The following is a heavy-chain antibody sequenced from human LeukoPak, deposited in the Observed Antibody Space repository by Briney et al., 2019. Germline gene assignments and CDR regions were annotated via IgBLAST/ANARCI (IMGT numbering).Heavy chain of an antibody. CDR2: IKQDGSEK. V-gene: IGHV3-7*01. CDR3: ARRAGAYSHPYDY. J-gene: IGHJ4*02. D-gene: IGHD4/OR15-4a*01. CDR1: GFTFSSYW. Sequence: GGSLRLSCAASGFTFSSYWMNWVCQAPGKGQEWVANIKQDGSEKYYVDSVKGRFTISRDNAKNSLYLQMNSLRAEDTAVYYCARRAGAYSHPYDYWGQGTLVTVSS.